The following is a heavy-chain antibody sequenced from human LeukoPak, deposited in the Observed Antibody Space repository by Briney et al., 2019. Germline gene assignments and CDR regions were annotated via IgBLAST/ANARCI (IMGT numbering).Heavy chain of an antibody. Sequence: SVKVSCKASGGTFSSYAISWVRQAPGQGLEWMGGIIPIFGTANYAQKFQGRVTITADESTSTAYMELSSLRSEDTAVYYCARDLRSTSCLDVWGKRTTVTVSS. D-gene: IGHD2-2*01. J-gene: IGHJ6*04. CDR1: GGTFSSYA. CDR2: IIPIFGTA. V-gene: IGHV1-69*13. CDR3: ARDLRSTSCLDV.